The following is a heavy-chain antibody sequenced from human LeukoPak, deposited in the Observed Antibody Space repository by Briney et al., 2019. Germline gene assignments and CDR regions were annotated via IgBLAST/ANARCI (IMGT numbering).Heavy chain of an antibody. J-gene: IGHJ6*03. CDR2: ISSSSSYI. V-gene: IGHV3-21*01. CDR3: AQSSRGYYMDV. Sequence: GGSLRLSCAASGFTFSSYSMNWVRQAPGKGLEWVSSISSSSSYIYYADSVKGRFTISRDNAKNSLYPQMNSLRAEDTAVYYCAQSSRGYYMDVWGKGTTVTVSS. CDR1: GFTFSSYS. D-gene: IGHD3-10*01.